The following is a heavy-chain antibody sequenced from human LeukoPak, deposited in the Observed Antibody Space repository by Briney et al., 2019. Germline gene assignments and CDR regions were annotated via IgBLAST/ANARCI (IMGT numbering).Heavy chain of an antibody. D-gene: IGHD6-19*01. V-gene: IGHV3-21*01. CDR3: AKGWRIAVAGSDY. CDR2: ISSSSSYI. J-gene: IGHJ4*02. Sequence: GGSLRLSCAASGFTFSSYSMNWVRQAPGKGLEWVSSISSSSSYIYYADSVKGRFTISRDNAKNSLYLQMNSLRAEDTAVYYCAKGWRIAVAGSDYWGQGTLVTVSS. CDR1: GFTFSSYS.